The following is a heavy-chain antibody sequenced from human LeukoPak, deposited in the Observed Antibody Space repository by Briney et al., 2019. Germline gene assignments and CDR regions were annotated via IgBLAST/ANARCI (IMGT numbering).Heavy chain of an antibody. CDR2: ISGSGGRP. V-gene: IGHV3-23*01. CDR3: TRHPEPGYCSSTSCHESYFDY. Sequence: GGSLRLSCAASGFTFSSCAMSWVRQAPGKGLEWVSAISGSGGRPYYADSVKGRFTISRDNSKNTLYLQMNSLRAEDTAVYYCTRHPEPGYCSSTSCHESYFDYWGQGTLVTVSS. J-gene: IGHJ4*02. D-gene: IGHD2-2*01. CDR1: GFTFSSCA.